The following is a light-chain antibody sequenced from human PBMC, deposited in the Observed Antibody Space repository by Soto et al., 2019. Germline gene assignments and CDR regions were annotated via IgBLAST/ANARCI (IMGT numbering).Light chain of an antibody. J-gene: IGLJ1*01. CDR2: EVS. CDR1: SRDVGGYNY. Sequence: QSALTQPPSASGSPGQSVTISCTGTSRDVGGYNYVSWYQQHPGKAPKLMIYEVSKRPSGVPDRFSGSKSGNTASLTVSGIQAEDEADYYCSSYAGSNNFVFGTGTKLTVL. V-gene: IGLV2-8*01. CDR3: SSYAGSNNFV.